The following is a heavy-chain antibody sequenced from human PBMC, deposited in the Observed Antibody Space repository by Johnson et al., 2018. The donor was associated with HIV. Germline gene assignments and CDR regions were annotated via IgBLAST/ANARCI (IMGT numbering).Heavy chain of an antibody. CDR3: AKGRSSTPWEHAFDI. Sequence: QVQLVESGGGLVKPGGSLRLSCAASGFTFSNAWMSWVRQAPGKGLEWVAFIRYDGSNKYYADSVKGRFTISRDNSKNTLYLQMNSLRGEDTAVYYCAKGRSSTPWEHAFDIWGQGTKVTV. D-gene: IGHD1-1*01. J-gene: IGHJ3*02. V-gene: IGHV3-30*02. CDR2: IRYDGSNK. CDR1: GFTFSNAW.